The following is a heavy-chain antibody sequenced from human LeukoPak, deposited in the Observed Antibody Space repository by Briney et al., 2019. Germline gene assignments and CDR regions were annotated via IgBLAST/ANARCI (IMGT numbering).Heavy chain of an antibody. D-gene: IGHD2-21*02. CDR1: GGTFSSYA. CDR3: AREVRCGGDCYSDY. CDR2: IIPIFGTA. J-gene: IGHJ4*02. V-gene: IGHV1-69*05. Sequence: ASVKVSRKASGGTFSSYAISWVRQAPGQGLEWMGRIIPIFGTANYAQKFQGRVTITTDESTSTAYMELSSLRSEDTAVYYCAREVRCGGDCYSDYWGQGTLVTVSS.